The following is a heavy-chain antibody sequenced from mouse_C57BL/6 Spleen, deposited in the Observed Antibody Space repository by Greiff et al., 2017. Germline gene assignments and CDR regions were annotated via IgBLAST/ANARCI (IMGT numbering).Heavy chain of an antibody. Sequence: EVQLQQSGPVLVKPGASVKMSCKASGYTFTDYYMNWVKQSHGKSLEWIGVINPYNGGTSYNQKFKGKATLTVDKSSSTAYMELNSLTSEDSAVYYGAERGSNYVGEYAMDDWGQGTSVTVSS. CDR3: AERGSNYVGEYAMDD. CDR1: GYTFTDYY. V-gene: IGHV1-19*01. D-gene: IGHD2-5*01. J-gene: IGHJ4*01. CDR2: INPYNGGT.